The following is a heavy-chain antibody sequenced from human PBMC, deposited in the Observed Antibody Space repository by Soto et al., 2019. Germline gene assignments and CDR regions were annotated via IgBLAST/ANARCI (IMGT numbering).Heavy chain of an antibody. CDR2: INHSGSA. V-gene: IGHV4-34*01. CDR3: ARGITMVRGVIPRPYFDY. Sequence: SETLSLTCAVYGGSFSGYYWSWIRQPPGKRLEWIGEINHSGSANYNPSLKSRVTISVDSSKNQFCLKLSSVTAADTAVFYCARGITMVRGVIPRPYFDYWAQGTLVTVSS. J-gene: IGHJ4*02. D-gene: IGHD3-10*01. CDR1: GGSFSGYY.